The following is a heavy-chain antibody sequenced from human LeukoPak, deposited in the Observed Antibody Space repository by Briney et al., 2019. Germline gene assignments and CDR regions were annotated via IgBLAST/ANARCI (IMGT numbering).Heavy chain of an antibody. CDR1: GYTFTGYY. J-gene: IGHJ3*02. V-gene: IGHV1-2*02. Sequence: ASVKVSCKASGYTFTGYYMHWVRQAPGQGLELMGWINPNSGGTNYAQKFQGRVTMTRDTSISTTYMGLGRLGLDDTAVYYWARVLLGDTGAFDIWGQGTMVTVSS. CDR3: ARVLLGDTGAFDI. CDR2: INPNSGGT. D-gene: IGHD1-14*01.